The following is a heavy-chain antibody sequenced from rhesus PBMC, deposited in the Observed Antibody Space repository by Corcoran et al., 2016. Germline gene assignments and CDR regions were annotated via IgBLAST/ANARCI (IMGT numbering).Heavy chain of an antibody. D-gene: IGHD3-3*01. Sequence: LRLSCAASGFTFSSSAMHWVRRASGKGLEWIGRIRSKSNNYETGYAASVKGRFTISRDDSKNTAYLQMNSLKTEDTAVYYCARGSVFRVFVKSYNSLDVWGRGVLVTVSS. J-gene: IGHJ5-2*02. V-gene: IGHV3-118*01. CDR2: IRSKSNNYET. CDR3: ARGSVFRVFVKSYNSLDV. CDR1: GFTFSSSA.